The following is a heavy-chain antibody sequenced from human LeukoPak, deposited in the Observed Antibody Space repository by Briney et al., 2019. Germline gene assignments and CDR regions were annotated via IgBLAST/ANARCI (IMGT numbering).Heavy chain of an antibody. V-gene: IGHV4-30-4*08. CDR1: GGSISSGDYY. CDR2: IYYSGST. D-gene: IGHD6-13*01. Sequence: SETLSLTCTVSGGSISSGDYYWNWFRQPPGKGLEWIGYIYYSGSTYCNPSLKSRLTVSVDMSKNQFSLKLSSVTAADTAVYYWARSEARAGTFSFDYWGQGTLVTVSS. J-gene: IGHJ4*02. CDR3: ARSEARAGTFSFDY.